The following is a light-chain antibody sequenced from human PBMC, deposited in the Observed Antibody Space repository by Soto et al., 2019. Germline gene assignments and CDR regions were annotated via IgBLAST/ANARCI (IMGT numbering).Light chain of an antibody. CDR2: GNS. Sequence: QSVLTQPPSVSGAPGQRVTISCTGSSSNIGAGYDVHWYQQLPGTAPKLLIYGNSNRPSGVPDRFSGSKSGTSASLAITGLQAEDAADYYCQSYDSSLSVVFGGGTKLPVL. J-gene: IGLJ2*01. CDR3: QSYDSSLSVV. V-gene: IGLV1-40*01. CDR1: SSNIGAGYD.